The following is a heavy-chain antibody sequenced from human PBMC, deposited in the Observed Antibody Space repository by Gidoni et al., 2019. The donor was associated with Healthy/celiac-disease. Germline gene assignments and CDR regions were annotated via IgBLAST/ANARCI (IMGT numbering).Heavy chain of an antibody. CDR1: GYTFTGYY. V-gene: IGHV1-2*04. D-gene: IGHD3-22*01. J-gene: IGHJ4*02. CDR3: ARDGYYDSSGYLPSGFDY. Sequence: QVQLVQSGAEVKKPGASVKVSCKESGYTFTGYYMHWVRQAPGQGLEWMGWINPNSGGTNYAQKFQGWVTMTRDTSISTAYMELSRLRSDDTAVYYCARDGYYDSSGYLPSGFDYWGQGTLVTVSS. CDR2: INPNSGGT.